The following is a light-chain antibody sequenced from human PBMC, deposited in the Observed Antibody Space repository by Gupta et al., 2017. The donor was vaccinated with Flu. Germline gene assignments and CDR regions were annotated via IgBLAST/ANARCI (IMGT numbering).Light chain of an antibody. CDR2: GAS. CDR1: QSVSSSY. V-gene: IGKV3-20*01. J-gene: IGKJ3*01. CDR3: QQYGSSLFT. Sequence: EIVLTQSPGTLSLSPGERATLSCRASQSVSSSYLAWYQQKPGQAPRLLIYGASSRATGIPDRFSGSGSGTDFTLTSSRLEPEDFAVYYCQQYGSSLFTFGPGTKVEIK.